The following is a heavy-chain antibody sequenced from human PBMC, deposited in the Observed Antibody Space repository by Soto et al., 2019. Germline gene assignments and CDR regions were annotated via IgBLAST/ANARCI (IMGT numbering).Heavy chain of an antibody. CDR2: ISAAGDP. Sequence: EVQLVESGGGLVQPGGSLRLSCEASGFTFRNYDMHWVRQGTGKGLEWVSGISAAGDPDYADSVEGRFTVSRENAQYSFFLQMNSLRVGDTAVYYCARTDRDVYGLDVWGQGTTVIVSS. CDR1: GFTFRNYD. J-gene: IGHJ6*02. V-gene: IGHV3-13*05. CDR3: ARTDRDVYGLDV.